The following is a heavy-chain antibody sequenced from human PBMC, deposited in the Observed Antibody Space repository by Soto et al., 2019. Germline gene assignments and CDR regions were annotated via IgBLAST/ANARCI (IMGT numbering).Heavy chain of an antibody. J-gene: IGHJ6*02. CDR3: ARYMFGDVYGGMDV. CDR1: GFTFSSYS. Sequence: LRLSCAASGFTFSSYSMNWVRQAPGKGLEWVSYISSSSSTIYYADSVKGRFTISRDNAKNSLYLQMNSPRDEDTAVYYCARYMFGDVYGGMDVWGQGTTVTVSS. V-gene: IGHV3-48*02. CDR2: ISSSSSTI. D-gene: IGHD2-8*02.